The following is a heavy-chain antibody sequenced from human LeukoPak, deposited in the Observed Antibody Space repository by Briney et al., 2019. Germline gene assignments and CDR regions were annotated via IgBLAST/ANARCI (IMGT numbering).Heavy chain of an antibody. CDR3: ARPRSGSYYYFDY. V-gene: IGHV1-69*13. CDR1: GYTFTTYG. CDR2: IIPIFGTA. D-gene: IGHD1-26*01. J-gene: IGHJ4*02. Sequence: ASVKVSCKASGYTFTTYGISWVRQAPGQGLEWMGGIIPIFGTANYAQKFQGRVTITADESTSTAYMELSSLRSEDTAVYYCARPRSGSYYYFDYWGQGTLVTVSS.